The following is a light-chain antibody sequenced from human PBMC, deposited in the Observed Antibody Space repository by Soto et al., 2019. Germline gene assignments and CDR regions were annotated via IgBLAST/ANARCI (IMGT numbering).Light chain of an antibody. CDR3: QQYRGSPQT. J-gene: IGKJ1*01. CDR1: QSVSKY. V-gene: IGKV3-20*01. Sequence: EIVLTQSPGTLALSPGEGATLSCRASQSVSKYLAWYQQKPGQAPRLLIYGASSRATGIPDSFSGSGSGTEFTLTISRLEPEDFAVYYCQQYRGSPQTFGQGTKVDIK. CDR2: GAS.